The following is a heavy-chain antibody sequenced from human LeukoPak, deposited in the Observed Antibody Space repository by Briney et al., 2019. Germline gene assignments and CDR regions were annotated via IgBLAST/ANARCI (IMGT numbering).Heavy chain of an antibody. J-gene: IGHJ4*02. CDR1: GFIFSHHG. V-gene: IGHV3-23*01. Sequence: GGSLRLSCATSGFIFSHHGMNWVRQAPGRGLEWVSGIRADAVTTYYADSVKGRFIISRDNSKNTVYLQMNSLSAEDAAVYYCVKDDGWVQYANWGQGTLVTVSS. D-gene: IGHD5-24*01. CDR3: VKDDGWVQYAN. CDR2: IRADAVTT.